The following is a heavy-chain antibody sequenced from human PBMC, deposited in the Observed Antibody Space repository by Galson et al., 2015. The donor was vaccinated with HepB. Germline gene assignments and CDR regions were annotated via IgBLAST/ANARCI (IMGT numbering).Heavy chain of an antibody. D-gene: IGHD5-18*01. CDR3: ARDRVDTTIVTFYYYYGMDV. Sequence: SLRLSCAASGFTFTSHWMYWVRQAPGKGLVWVSRINSDGSSTYADSVKGRFTIPRDNAKNTVYLQMNSLRADDTAVYYCARDRVDTTIVTFYYYYGMDVWGQGTTVTVSS. CDR2: INSDGSST. V-gene: IGHV3-74*01. J-gene: IGHJ6*02. CDR1: GFTFTSHW.